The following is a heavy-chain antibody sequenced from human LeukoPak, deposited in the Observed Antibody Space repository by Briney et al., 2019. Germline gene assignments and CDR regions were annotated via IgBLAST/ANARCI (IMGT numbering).Heavy chain of an antibody. Sequence: GGSLRLSCAASGFTVITNDMTWVRQAPGKGLEWVSVLYSDGNTKYADSVQGRFTISRDNSKNTLYLEMNSLSPDDTAVYYCARGVEPLAANTLAYWGQGTLGTVSS. V-gene: IGHV3-53*01. J-gene: IGHJ4*02. CDR3: ARGVEPLAANTLAY. D-gene: IGHD1-14*01. CDR2: LYSDGNT. CDR1: GFTVITND.